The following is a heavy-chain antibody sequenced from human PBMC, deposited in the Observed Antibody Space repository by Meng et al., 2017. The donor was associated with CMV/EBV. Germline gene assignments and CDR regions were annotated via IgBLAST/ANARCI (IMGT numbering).Heavy chain of an antibody. CDR2: INDTGSS. CDR1: GGSYNNYY. D-gene: IGHD3-22*01. J-gene: IGHJ4*02. Sequence: SQTRSLTGGVYGGSYNNYYWRWIRQPPGKGLEWIGEINDTGSSNYNPSLKSRATISGDTSKNQFSLKLSSVTAADTAVYYCASDHYDSSGFYSGTDYWGQGTLVTVSS. V-gene: IGHV4-34*01. CDR3: ASDHYDSSGFYSGTDY.